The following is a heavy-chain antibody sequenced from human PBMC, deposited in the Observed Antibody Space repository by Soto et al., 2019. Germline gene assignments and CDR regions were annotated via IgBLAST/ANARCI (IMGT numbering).Heavy chain of an antibody. D-gene: IGHD2-15*01. V-gene: IGHV4-31*03. J-gene: IGHJ4*02. CDR1: GGSVSVGGYY. CDR3: ARDRSGYSSGRARNFDY. Sequence: PSETLSLTCSVCGGSVSVGGYYWTWIRQLPXKGLEWIGNTQYSGSTSYNPSLKSRLTISLDTSKNQFSLILTSVTAADTAFYYCARDRSGYSSGRARNFDYWGQGTPVTVSS. CDR2: TQYSGST.